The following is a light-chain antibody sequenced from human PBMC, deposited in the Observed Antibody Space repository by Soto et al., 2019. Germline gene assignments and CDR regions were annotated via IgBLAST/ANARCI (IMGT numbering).Light chain of an antibody. CDR3: ATWGDSLNGYV. J-gene: IGLJ1*01. V-gene: IGLV1-44*01. CDR2: SNN. Sequence: QSVLTQPLSESGTPGQRVTISCSGGTSNIGSNTVNWYQHLPGTAPKLLMHSNNQRPSGVPDRFSGSKSGTSASLAINGLQSEDEADYYCATWGDSLNGYVFGTGTKLTVL. CDR1: TSNIGSNT.